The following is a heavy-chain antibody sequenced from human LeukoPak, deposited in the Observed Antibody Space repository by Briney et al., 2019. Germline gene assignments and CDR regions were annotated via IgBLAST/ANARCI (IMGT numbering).Heavy chain of an antibody. V-gene: IGHV4-61*02. J-gene: IGHJ3*02. D-gene: IGHD3-22*01. CDR3: ARGIGTSYESSRDAFDI. CDR2: IYSPGTN. Sequence: SETLSLTCTVSAGSINSDDYYWSWIRQPAGKGLEWIGRIYSPGTNHNYNPSLKSRVTISIDTSKNQFSLKLTSVTAGDTAVYYCARGIGTSYESSRDAFDIWGQGTMVTVSS. CDR1: AGSINSDDYY.